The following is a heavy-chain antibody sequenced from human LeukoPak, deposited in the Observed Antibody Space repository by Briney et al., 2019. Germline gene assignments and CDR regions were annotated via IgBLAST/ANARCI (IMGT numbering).Heavy chain of an antibody. J-gene: IGHJ6*03. CDR1: AVTFRGHW. V-gene: IGHV3-7*01. Sequence: GGSLRLSCAASAVTFRGHWLTWVRQAPGKGLEWVASIKEDGREAHYVDSVKGRFTISRDNSKNTLYLQMNSLRAEDTAVYYCAKGPPDYDILTGYYYYYYYMDVWGKGTTVTVSS. CDR3: AKGPPDYDILTGYYYYYYYMDV. D-gene: IGHD3-9*01. CDR2: IKEDGREA.